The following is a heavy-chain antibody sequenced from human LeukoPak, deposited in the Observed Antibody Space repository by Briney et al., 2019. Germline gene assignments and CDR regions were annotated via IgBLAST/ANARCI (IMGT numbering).Heavy chain of an antibody. CDR2: IYSSGST. CDR1: GFTVSSNY. CDR3: ARGASSAWYQNFDY. D-gene: IGHD6-19*01. Sequence: GGSLRLSCAASGFTVSSNYMSWVRQAPGKGLEWVSMIYSSGSTCYADSVKGRFTISRDNAKNTLYLQMNSLRAEDTAVYYCARGASSAWYQNFDYWGQGTLVTVSS. V-gene: IGHV3-53*01. J-gene: IGHJ4*02.